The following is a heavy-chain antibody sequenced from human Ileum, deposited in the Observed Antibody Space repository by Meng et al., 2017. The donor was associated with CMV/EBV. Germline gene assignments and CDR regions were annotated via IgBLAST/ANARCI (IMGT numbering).Heavy chain of an antibody. V-gene: IGHV3-23*01. Sequence: GESLKISCAASGFAFKNYAMAWVRQAPGKGLEWVSGISGSSGRTTYSDSVNGRFTVSRDNSKDTLYVEMNNLRADDTATYYCAKQYCTSNSCHPGFDSWGQGTLVTVSS. CDR1: GFAFKNYA. J-gene: IGHJ4*02. CDR2: ISGSSGRT. CDR3: AKQYCTSNSCHPGFDS. D-gene: IGHD2-2*01.